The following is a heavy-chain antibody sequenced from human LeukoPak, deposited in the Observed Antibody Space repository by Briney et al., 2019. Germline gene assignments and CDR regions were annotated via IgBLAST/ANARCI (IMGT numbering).Heavy chain of an antibody. Sequence: PGGSLRLSCVASEFTFSSSWMTWVRQAPGKGLEWVAHIKEDGTEEYYVDSVKGRFTISRDNSKNTLFLQMNSLRAEDTAVYYGIPVAGTGFDYWGQGTLVTVSS. CDR3: IPVAGTGFDY. CDR1: EFTFSSSW. V-gene: IGHV3-7*05. CDR2: IKEDGTEE. J-gene: IGHJ4*02. D-gene: IGHD6-19*01.